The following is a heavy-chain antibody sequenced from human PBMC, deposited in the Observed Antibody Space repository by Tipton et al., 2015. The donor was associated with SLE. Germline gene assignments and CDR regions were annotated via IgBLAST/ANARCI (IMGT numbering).Heavy chain of an antibody. CDR1: SDSISSGNSY. CDR3: ARASSIAARYFYYYMDV. D-gene: IGHD6-6*01. Sequence: LRLSCTVSSDSISSGNSYWSWIRQHPGQGLEWIGYIYYTGTTYYNPSLKSRATISVDTSKNQFSLRLNSVTAADTAVYYCARASSIAARYFYYYMDVCGKGTAVTVSS. CDR2: IYYTGTT. V-gene: IGHV4-31*03. J-gene: IGHJ6*03.